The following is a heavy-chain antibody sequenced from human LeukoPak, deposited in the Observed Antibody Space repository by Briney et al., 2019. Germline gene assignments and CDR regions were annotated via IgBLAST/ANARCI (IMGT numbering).Heavy chain of an antibody. V-gene: IGHV3-11*01. J-gene: IGHJ4*02. CDR3: ARDREYYYDSSGYPL. Sequence: GGSLRLSCAASGFTFSGYYMSWIRQAPGKGLEWVSYISSSGSTIYYADSVKGRFIISRDNAKNSLYLQMNSLRAEDTAVYYCARDREYYYDSSGYPLWGQGTLVTVSS. CDR2: ISSSGSTI. CDR1: GFTFSGYY. D-gene: IGHD3-22*01.